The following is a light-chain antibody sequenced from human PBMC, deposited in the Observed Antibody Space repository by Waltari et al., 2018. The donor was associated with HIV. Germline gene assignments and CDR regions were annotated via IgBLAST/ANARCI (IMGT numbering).Light chain of an antibody. V-gene: IGKV4-1*01. CDR2: WAS. CDR3: QQDYSTPLT. J-gene: IGKJ4*01. CDR1: QSVLYSSNTKKY. Sequence: DVVMTQPPESLAVSLGGSDTINSKSSQSVLYSSNTKKYLAWYQQKPGQPPRLLIYWASTREYGVPDRFSGSGSRSDFTLTISSLQSEDVAVYYCQQDYSTPLTFGGGTTVEI.